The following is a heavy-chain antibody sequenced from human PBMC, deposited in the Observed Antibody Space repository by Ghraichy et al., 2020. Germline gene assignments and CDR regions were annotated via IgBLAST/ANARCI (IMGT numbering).Heavy chain of an antibody. CDR2: ISYDGSHK. CDR1: GFTFSTHG. Sequence: GGSLRLSCAASGFTFSTHGMHWVRQAPGKGLEWVALISYDGSHKYYADSVKGRFTISRDNSKNTLYLQMTSLNPEDTAVYYCGKDRSGYCSGGSCYPLDSWGQGTLGTVSS. D-gene: IGHD2-15*01. V-gene: IGHV3-30*18. CDR3: GKDRSGYCSGGSCYPLDS. J-gene: IGHJ4*02.